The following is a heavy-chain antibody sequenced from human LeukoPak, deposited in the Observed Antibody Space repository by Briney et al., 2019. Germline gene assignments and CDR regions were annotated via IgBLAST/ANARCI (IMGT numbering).Heavy chain of an antibody. V-gene: IGHV1-69*05. CDR1: GGTFSGYA. Sequence: SVKASCKASGGTFSGYAISWLRQAPGQGLEWMGRIIPIFGTANYAQKFQGRVTITTDESTSTAYMELSSLRSEDTAVYYCAGAGWPFDYWGQGTLVTVSS. CDR3: AGAGWPFDY. J-gene: IGHJ4*02. CDR2: IIPIFGTA. D-gene: IGHD6-19*01.